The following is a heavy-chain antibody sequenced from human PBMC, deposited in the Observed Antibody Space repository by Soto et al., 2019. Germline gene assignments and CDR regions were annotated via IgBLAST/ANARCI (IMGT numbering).Heavy chain of an antibody. Sequence: GASVKVSCKASGYTFTSYAMHWVRQAPGQRLEWMGWINAGNGNTKYSQKFQGRVTITRDTSASTAYMELSSLRSEDTAVYYCARDLGYSSSWYAGLPADWFDLWGQGTLVTVSS. V-gene: IGHV1-3*01. J-gene: IGHJ5*02. CDR2: INAGNGNT. CDR1: GYTFTSYA. CDR3: ARDLGYSSSWYAGLPADWFDL. D-gene: IGHD6-13*01.